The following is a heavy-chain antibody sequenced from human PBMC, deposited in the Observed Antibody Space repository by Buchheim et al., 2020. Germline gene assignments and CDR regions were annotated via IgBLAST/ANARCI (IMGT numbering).Heavy chain of an antibody. J-gene: IGHJ5*02. CDR1: GGSISSYY. CDR2: IYYSGST. V-gene: IGHV4-59*01. CDR3: ARVAYYDILTGYRRRWFDP. Sequence: QVQLRESGPGLVKPSETLSLTCTVSGGSISSYYWSWIRQPPGKGLEWIGYIYYSGSTNYNPSLKSRVTISVGTSKNQLSLKLSSVTAADTAVYYCARVAYYDILTGYRRRWFDPWGQGTL. D-gene: IGHD3-9*01.